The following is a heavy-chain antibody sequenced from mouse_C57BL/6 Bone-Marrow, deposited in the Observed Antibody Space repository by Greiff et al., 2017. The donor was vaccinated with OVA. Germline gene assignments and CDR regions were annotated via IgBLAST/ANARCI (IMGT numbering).Heavy chain of an antibody. Sequence: ESGPGLVKPSQSLSLTCSVTGYSITCGYYWNWIRQFPGNKLEWMGYISYDGSNNYNPSLKNRISITRDTSKNQFFLKLNSVTTEDTATYYCAREDLLNIIKRYFDVWGTGTTVTVSS. CDR2: ISYDGSN. CDR1: GYSITCGYY. CDR3: AREDLLNIIKRYFDV. J-gene: IGHJ1*03. V-gene: IGHV3-6*01. D-gene: IGHD2-1*01.